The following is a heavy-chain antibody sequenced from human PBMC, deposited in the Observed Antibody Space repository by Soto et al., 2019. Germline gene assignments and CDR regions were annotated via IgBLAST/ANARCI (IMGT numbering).Heavy chain of an antibody. CDR3: ASGIDP. CDR1: GFMFSDSW. Sequence: EAQLVESGGDLVQPGGSLRLSCAASGFMFSDSWMNWVRQAPGKGLEWVANIKPDGSETAYVDSVKGRFTICRDNAKKFLYLQMNSLRGDDTAVYYCASGIDPWGQGTLVTVSS. J-gene: IGHJ5*02. CDR2: IKPDGSET. V-gene: IGHV3-7*05.